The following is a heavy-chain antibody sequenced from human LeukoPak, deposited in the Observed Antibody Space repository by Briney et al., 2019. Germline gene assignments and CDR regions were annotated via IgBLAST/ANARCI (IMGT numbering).Heavy chain of an antibody. V-gene: IGHV3-48*03. CDR1: GFTFRIYE. D-gene: IGHD4-11*01. CDR3: ARDRGSRSNSPYYFDY. J-gene: IGHJ4*02. CDR2: ITSSGDGV. Sequence: GGSLRLXCAASGFTFRIYELHWDRQAPGKGLEWVSYITSSGDGVYYAHSVRGRFTISRDNAKNSLYLEMNSLRAEDTAVYYCARDRGSRSNSPYYFDYWGQGALVTVSS.